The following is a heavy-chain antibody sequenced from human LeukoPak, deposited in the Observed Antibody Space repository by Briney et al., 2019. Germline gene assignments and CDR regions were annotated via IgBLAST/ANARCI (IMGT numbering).Heavy chain of an antibody. CDR3: AKRSTDPDSTGYYYFDY. CDR2: LGYDGNNK. CDR1: GFTFSNFG. Sequence: PGGSLRLSCAASGFTFSNFGMHWVRQAPGKGLEWVASLGYDGNNKNYADSVKGRFTISRDNSKNTLYLEMNSLRAEDTAVYYCAKRSTDPDSTGYYYFDYWGQGTLVTVSS. J-gene: IGHJ4*02. V-gene: IGHV3-30*02. D-gene: IGHD3-22*01.